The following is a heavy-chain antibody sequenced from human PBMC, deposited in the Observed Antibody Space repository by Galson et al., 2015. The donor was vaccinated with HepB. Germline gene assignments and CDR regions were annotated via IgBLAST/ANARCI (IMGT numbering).Heavy chain of an antibody. CDR2: MNPNSGNT. Sequence: SVKVSCKASGYTFTSYDINWVRQATGQGLEWMGWMNPNSGNTGYAQKFQGRVTMTRNTSISTAYMELSSLRSEDTAVYYCARKYTPQYYYYYYMDVWGKGTTVTVSS. CDR3: ARKYTPQYYYYYYMDV. V-gene: IGHV1-8*01. CDR1: GYTFTSYD. J-gene: IGHJ6*03. D-gene: IGHD1-1*01.